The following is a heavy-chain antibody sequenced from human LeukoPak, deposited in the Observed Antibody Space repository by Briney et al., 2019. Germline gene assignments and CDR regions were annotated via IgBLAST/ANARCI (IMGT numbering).Heavy chain of an antibody. D-gene: IGHD3-3*01. CDR1: GFTFSSYS. CDR3: ARGFWSGYPHFDY. J-gene: IGHJ4*02. Sequence: PGGSLRLSCAASGFTFSSYSMNWVRQAPGKGLEWVSSISSSSSYIYYADSVKGRFTISRDNAKNSLYLQMNSLRAEDTAVYYCARGFWSGYPHFDYWGQGTLVTVSS. V-gene: IGHV3-21*01. CDR2: ISSSSSYI.